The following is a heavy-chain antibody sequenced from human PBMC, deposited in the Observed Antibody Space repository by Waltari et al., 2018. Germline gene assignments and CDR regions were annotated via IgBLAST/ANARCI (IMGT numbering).Heavy chain of an antibody. CDR1: GGSLRAYY. J-gene: IGHJ4*02. V-gene: IGHV4-59*13. CDR2: IYYTGST. Sequence: QVQLQESGPGLVKPSETLSLTCTVSGGSLRAYYWSWIRQFPGQELEWIGYIYYTGSTNYNPSLKSRVTISVDTSRNQFSLKVSSVTAADTAVYYCARGTNPFGYWGQGTLVTVSS. CDR3: ARGTNPFGY.